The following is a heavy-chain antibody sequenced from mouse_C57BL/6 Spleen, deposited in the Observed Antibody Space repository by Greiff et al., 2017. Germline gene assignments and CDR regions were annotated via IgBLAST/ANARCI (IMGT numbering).Heavy chain of an antibody. D-gene: IGHD4-1*01. CDR2: IDPSDSYT. CDR1: GYTFTSYW. CDR3: ARWLTGDYYAMDY. J-gene: IGHJ4*01. V-gene: IGHV1-69*01. Sequence: VQLQQPGAELVMPGASVKLSCKASGYTFTSYWMHWVKQRPGQGLEWIGEIDPSDSYTNYNQKFKGKSTLTVDKSSSTAYMQLSSLTSEDSAVYYCARWLTGDYYAMDYWGQGTSVTVSS.